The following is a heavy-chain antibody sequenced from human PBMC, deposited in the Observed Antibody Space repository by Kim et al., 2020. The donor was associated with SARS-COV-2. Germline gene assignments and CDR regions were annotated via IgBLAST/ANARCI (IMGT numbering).Heavy chain of an antibody. J-gene: IGHJ2*01. CDR1: GYTFTSYA. Sequence: ASVKVSCKASGYTFTSYAMHWVRQAPGQRLEWMGWINAGNGNTKYSQKFQGRVTITRDTSASTAYMELSSLRSEDTAVYYCARLSSSYGSGSYYPYWYFDLWGRGTLVTVSS. D-gene: IGHD3-10*01. CDR3: ARLSSSYGSGSYYPYWYFDL. CDR2: INAGNGNT. V-gene: IGHV1-3*01.